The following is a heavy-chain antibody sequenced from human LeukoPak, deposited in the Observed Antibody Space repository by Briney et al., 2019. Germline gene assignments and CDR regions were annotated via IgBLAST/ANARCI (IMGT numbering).Heavy chain of an antibody. J-gene: IGHJ2*01. CDR1: GGSISSGSYY. D-gene: IGHD2/OR15-2a*01. Sequence: PSQTLSLTCTVSGGSISSGSYYWSWIRQPPGKGLEWIGSIYYSGSTYYNPSLKSRVTISVDTSKNQFSLKLSSVTAADTAVYYCARHSFYGSRFFDLWGRGTLVTVSS. CDR3: ARHSFYGSRFFDL. CDR2: IYYSGST. V-gene: IGHV4-39*01.